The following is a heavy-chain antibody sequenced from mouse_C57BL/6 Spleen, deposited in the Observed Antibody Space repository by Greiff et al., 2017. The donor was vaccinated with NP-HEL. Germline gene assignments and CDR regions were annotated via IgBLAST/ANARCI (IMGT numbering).Heavy chain of an antibody. J-gene: IGHJ1*03. CDR2: IDPANGNT. V-gene: IGHV14-3*01. Sequence: EVQLQESVAELVRPGASVKLSCTASGFNIKNTYMHWVKQRPEQGLEWIGRIDPANGNTKYAPKFQGKATITADTSSNTAYLQLSSLTSEDTAIYYCARGLTGTASYWYFDVWGTGTTVTVSS. D-gene: IGHD4-1*01. CDR1: GFNIKNTY. CDR3: ARGLTGTASYWYFDV.